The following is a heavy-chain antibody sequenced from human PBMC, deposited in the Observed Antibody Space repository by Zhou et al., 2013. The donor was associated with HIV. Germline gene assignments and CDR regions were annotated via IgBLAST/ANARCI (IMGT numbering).Heavy chain of an antibody. CDR3: ARGRGHRSGYYDG. CDR1: GYTFTSYY. Sequence: QVQLVQSGAEVKKPGASVKVSCQASGYTFTSYYLHWVRQAPGQGLEWMGIINPFGGSTSYAQKFQGRVTMTRDTSTSTVYMELSSLRFEDTAVYYCARGRGHRSGYYDGWGQGTMVTVSS. CDR2: INPFGGST. V-gene: IGHV1-46*01. J-gene: IGHJ3*01. D-gene: IGHD3-16*01.